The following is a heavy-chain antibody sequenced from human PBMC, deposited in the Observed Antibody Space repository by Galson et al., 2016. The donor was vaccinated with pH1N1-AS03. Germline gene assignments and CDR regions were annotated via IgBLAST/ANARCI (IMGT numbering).Heavy chain of an antibody. CDR2: IYYSGST. CDR1: GGSISSSSYY. V-gene: IGHV4-39*01. J-gene: IGHJ5*02. D-gene: IGHD4-17*01. CDR3: ARRVYGDYVNWFDP. Sequence: SETLSLTCTVSGGSISSSSYYWGWIRQPPGKGLEWIGSIYYSGSTYYNPSLKGRVTISVDTSKNQFSLKLSSVTAADTAVYYCARRVYGDYVNWFDPWGQGTLVTVSS.